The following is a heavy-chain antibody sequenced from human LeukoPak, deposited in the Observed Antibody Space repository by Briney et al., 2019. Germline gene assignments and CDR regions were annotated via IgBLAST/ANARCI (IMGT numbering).Heavy chain of an antibody. D-gene: IGHD3-3*01. CDR3: ATDFWSGLDAFDI. Sequence: GGSLRLSCAASGFTFSSYAMSWVRQAPGKGLEWVSAISGSGGSTYYADSVKGRFTISRDNSKNTLYLQMNSLRAEDTAVYYCATDFWSGLDAFDIWGQGTMVTVSS. CDR2: ISGSGGST. CDR1: GFTFSSYA. V-gene: IGHV3-23*01. J-gene: IGHJ3*02.